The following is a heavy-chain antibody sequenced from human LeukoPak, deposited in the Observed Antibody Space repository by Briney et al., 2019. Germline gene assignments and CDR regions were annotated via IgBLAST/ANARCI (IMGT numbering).Heavy chain of an antibody. CDR1: GFTFSSYA. V-gene: IGHV3-23*01. CDR2: ISGGGDYT. Sequence: GGSLRLSCAASGFTFSSYALSWVRQAPGRGLEWVSTISGGGDYTSYADSVKGRFTISRDNSKNTLYLQMNGLRVEDSALYYCAKRRFLESTPYYFDYWGHGTLVTVSS. J-gene: IGHJ4*01. CDR3: AKRRFLESTPYYFDY. D-gene: IGHD3-3*01.